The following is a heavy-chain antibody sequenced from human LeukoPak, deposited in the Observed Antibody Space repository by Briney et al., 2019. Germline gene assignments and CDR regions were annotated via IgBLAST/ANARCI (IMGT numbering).Heavy chain of an antibody. V-gene: IGHV4-30-2*01. CDR1: GGSISSGGYS. Sequence: SETLSLTCAVSGGSISSGGYSWSWIRQPPGKGLEWIGYIYHSGSTYYNLSLKSRVTISVDKSKNQFSLKLSSVTAADTAVYYCARADGDYGGLDYWGQGTLVTVSS. CDR2: IYHSGST. J-gene: IGHJ4*02. CDR3: ARADGDYGGLDY. D-gene: IGHD4-23*01.